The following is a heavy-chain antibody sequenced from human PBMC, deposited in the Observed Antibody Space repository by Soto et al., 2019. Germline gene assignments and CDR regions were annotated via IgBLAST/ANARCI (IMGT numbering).Heavy chain of an antibody. V-gene: IGHV1-8*01. J-gene: IGHJ4*02. Sequence: GASVKVSSKASGYTFTSYDINWVRQATGQGLEWMGWMNPNSGNTGYAQKFQGRVTMTRNTSISTAYMELRSLRSDDTAVYYCARDLHGDPYYWGQGTLVTVSS. CDR3: ARDLHGDPYY. D-gene: IGHD4-17*01. CDR2: MNPNSGNT. CDR1: GYTFTSYD.